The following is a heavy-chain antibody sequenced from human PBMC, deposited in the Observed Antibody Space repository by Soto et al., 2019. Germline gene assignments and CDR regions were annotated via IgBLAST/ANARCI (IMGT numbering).Heavy chain of an antibody. D-gene: IGHD3-3*01. CDR2: ISYDGSNK. Sequence: GGSLRLSCAASGVTFSSYGMHWVHQAPGKGLEWVAVISYDGSNKYYADSVKGRFTISRDNSKNTLYLQMNSLRAEDTAVYYCAKDGRTYSDFWNLSYYYYYYMDVWGKGTTVTVSS. V-gene: IGHV3-30*18. J-gene: IGHJ6*03. CDR1: GVTFSSYG. CDR3: AKDGRTYSDFWNLSYYYYYYMDV.